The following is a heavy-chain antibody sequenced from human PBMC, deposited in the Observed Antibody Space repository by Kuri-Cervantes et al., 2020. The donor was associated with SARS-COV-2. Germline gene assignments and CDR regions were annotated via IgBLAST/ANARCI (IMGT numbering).Heavy chain of an antibody. CDR3: ATEGYSIIIWAFAH. D-gene: IGHD5-18*01. Sequence: ASVKVSCKVSGNTLTELPLHWVRQAPGKGLEWMGGFDPEQREIIYAQRFQGRVSMTEDTSTGTAYMELSSLSSEDTAVYYCATEGYSIIIWAFAHWGQGTKVTVSS. V-gene: IGHV1-24*01. CDR2: FDPEQREI. J-gene: IGHJ3*01. CDR1: GNTLTELP.